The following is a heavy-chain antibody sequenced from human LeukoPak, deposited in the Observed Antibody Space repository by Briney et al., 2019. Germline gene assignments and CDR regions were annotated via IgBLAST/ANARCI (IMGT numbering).Heavy chain of an antibody. Sequence: ASVKVSCKPSGHVDLDYGINWVRQAPGQGLEWMGWFSAHNGVRNYAETFQDRVTLTTATSTATAFMELRGLKSDDTAVYYCAILRSGHNYHVDFWGQGTLVTVSS. CDR1: GHVDLDYG. D-gene: IGHD5-24*01. CDR2: FSAHNGVR. J-gene: IGHJ4*02. V-gene: IGHV1-18*01. CDR3: AILRSGHNYHVDF.